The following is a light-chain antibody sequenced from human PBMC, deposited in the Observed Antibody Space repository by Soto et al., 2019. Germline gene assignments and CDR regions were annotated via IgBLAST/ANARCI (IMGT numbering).Light chain of an antibody. CDR1: SSGVGGYDQ. CDR2: EVN. J-gene: IGLJ1*01. CDR3: SSYTGSNTLYV. V-gene: IGLV2-8*01. Sequence: QSALTQPPSASGSPGQSVTISCTGVSSGVGGYDQVSWYQHHPGKAPKLILYEVNKRPSGVPDRLSGSKSDNSASLTVSGLQAEDEADYFCSSYTGSNTLYVFGTGTQLTVL.